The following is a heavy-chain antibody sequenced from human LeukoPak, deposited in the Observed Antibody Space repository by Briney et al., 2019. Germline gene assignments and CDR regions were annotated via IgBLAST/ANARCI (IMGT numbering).Heavy chain of an antibody. CDR2: IIPIFGTA. Sequence: GASVKVSCKASGYTFTSYYMHWVRQAPGQGLEWMGGIIPIFGTANYAQKFQGRVTITADKSTSTAYMELSSLRSEDTAVYYCAAGMYYYGSGRYPTYFDYWGQGTLVTVSS. J-gene: IGHJ4*02. CDR3: AAGMYYYGSGRYPTYFDY. D-gene: IGHD3-10*01. V-gene: IGHV1-69*06. CDR1: GYTFTSYY.